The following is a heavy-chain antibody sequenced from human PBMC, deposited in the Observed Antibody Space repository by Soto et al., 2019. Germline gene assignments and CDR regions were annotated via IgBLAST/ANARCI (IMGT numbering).Heavy chain of an antibody. CDR1: GFIFSRHG. CDR3: AKDRGSYDIWSGTQRYYAMDV. Sequence: QGQLVESGGGVVQPGTSLRLSCAASGFIFSRHGMHWVRQAPGKGLEWLAFTSYDGSNTYYADSVKGRFTISRDNPKNTLFLQMNSLRPNDTALYFCAKDRGSYDIWSGTQRYYAMDVWGQGATVTVSS. J-gene: IGHJ6*02. CDR2: TSYDGSNT. V-gene: IGHV3-30*18. D-gene: IGHD3-3*01.